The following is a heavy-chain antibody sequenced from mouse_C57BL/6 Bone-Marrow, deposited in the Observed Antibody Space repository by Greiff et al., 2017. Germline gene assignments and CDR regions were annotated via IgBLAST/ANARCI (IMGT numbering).Heavy chain of an antibody. CDR2: IRNKANGSPP. J-gene: IGHJ1*03. D-gene: IGHD2-10*01. CDR3: ARSWGPYWYGWG. Sequence: RGSLLAPCPASGFTLTPSSPLRVRQPPGNSLEWLGFIRNKANGSPPAYPASVKGRFTISRDNSQSILYLQRNALRAEDSATYYCARSWGPYWYGWGGGTGTTVAVS. V-gene: IGHV7-3*01. CDR1: GFTLTPSS.